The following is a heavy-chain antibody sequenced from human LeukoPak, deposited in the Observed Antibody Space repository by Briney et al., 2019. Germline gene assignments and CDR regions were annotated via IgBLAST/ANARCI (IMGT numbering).Heavy chain of an antibody. D-gene: IGHD6-13*01. CDR1: GGSISSYY. CDR2: IYYSGNT. V-gene: IGHV4-59*01. J-gene: IGHJ4*02. Sequence: SETLSLTCTVSGGSISSYYWSWIRQPPGKGLEWIGYIYYSGNTNYNPSLKSRVTISVDTSKKQFSLKLNSVTAADTAVYYCARGSPSAGGSQLFDHWGQGTLVTVSS. CDR3: ARGSPSAGGSQLFDH.